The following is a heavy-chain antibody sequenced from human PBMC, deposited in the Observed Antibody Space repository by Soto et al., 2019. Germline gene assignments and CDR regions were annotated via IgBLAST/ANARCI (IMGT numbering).Heavy chain of an antibody. CDR3: AKVGRIATAGTWFDP. CDR2: IFYDGSA. CDR1: AGSISGYY. D-gene: IGHD6-13*01. V-gene: IGHV4-59*01. J-gene: IGHJ5*02. Sequence: SETLSLTCTVSAGSISGYYWSWIRQPPGKELELIAYIFYDGSAYYNPSLKSRVTISVDTSKNQFSLKLTSVTAADAAVYYCAKVGRIATAGTWFDPWGQGMLVTDSS.